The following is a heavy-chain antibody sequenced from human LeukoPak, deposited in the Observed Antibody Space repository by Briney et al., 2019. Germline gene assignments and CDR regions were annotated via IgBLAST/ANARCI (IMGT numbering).Heavy chain of an antibody. V-gene: IGHV3-53*01. D-gene: IGHD4-17*01. J-gene: IGHJ4*02. CDR3: ATNSDDYGDYYDY. Sequence: PGGSLRLSCAASGFTVSGNYMSWVRQAPGKGLEWVSVIYSGGSTYYADSVKGRFTISRDNSKNTLYLQMNSLRAEDTAVYYCATNSDDYGDYYDYWGQGTLVTVSS. CDR1: GFTVSGNY. CDR2: IYSGGST.